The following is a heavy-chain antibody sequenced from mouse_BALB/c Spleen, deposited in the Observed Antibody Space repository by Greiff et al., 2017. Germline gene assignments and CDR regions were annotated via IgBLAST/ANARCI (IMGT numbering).Heavy chain of an antibody. J-gene: IGHJ2*01. Sequence: EVHLVESGTVLARPGASVKMSCKASGYTFTSYWMHWVKQRPGQGLEWIGAIYPGNSDTSYNQKFKGKAKLTAVTSTSTAYMELSSLTNEDSAVYYCTRSRVYYGYDVDYFDYWGQGTTLTVSS. CDR3: TRSRVYYGYDVDYFDY. CDR1: GYTFTSYW. D-gene: IGHD2-2*01. CDR2: IYPGNSDT. V-gene: IGHV1-5*01.